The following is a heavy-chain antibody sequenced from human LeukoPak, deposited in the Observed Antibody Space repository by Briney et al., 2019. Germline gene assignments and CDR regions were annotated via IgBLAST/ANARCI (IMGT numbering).Heavy chain of an antibody. V-gene: IGHV3-53*01. CDR2: IYSGGST. D-gene: IGHD5-24*01. J-gene: IGHJ4*02. CDR1: GFTVSSNY. Sequence: GGSLRLSCAASGFTVSSNYMSWVRQAPGKGLEWVSVIYSGGSTYYADSVKGRFTISRDNSKNTLYLQMNSLRAEDTAVYYCARGGDGYNYYFDYWAREPWSPSPQ. CDR3: ARGGDGYNYYFDY.